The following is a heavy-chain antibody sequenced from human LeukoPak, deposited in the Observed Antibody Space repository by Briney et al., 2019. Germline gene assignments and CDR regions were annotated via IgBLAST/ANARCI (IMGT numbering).Heavy chain of an antibody. Sequence: LAGGSLRLSCATSGFTFSRYDYNWVRQAPGKGLEWISYISISGVNKYYADSVRGRFTVSRDNARDSLYLQMDSLRAEDTATYYCTSHGSTYYFDYCGQGTQVTVSS. V-gene: IGHV3-48*03. CDR3: TSHGSTYYFDY. CDR2: ISISGVNK. CDR1: GFTFSRYD. J-gene: IGHJ4*02. D-gene: IGHD5/OR15-5a*01.